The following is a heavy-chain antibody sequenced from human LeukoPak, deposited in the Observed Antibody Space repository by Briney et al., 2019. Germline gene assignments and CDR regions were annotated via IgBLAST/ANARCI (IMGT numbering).Heavy chain of an antibody. Sequence: PSETLSLTCAVYGGSFSGYYWSWIRQPPGKGLEWIGEINHSGSTNYNPSLKSRVTISVDTSKNQFSLKLSSVTAADTAVYYCAISIAPPGAFDIWGQGTMVTVSS. CDR3: AISIAPPGAFDI. J-gene: IGHJ3*02. CDR2: INHSGST. CDR1: GGSFSGYY. V-gene: IGHV4-34*01. D-gene: IGHD6-6*01.